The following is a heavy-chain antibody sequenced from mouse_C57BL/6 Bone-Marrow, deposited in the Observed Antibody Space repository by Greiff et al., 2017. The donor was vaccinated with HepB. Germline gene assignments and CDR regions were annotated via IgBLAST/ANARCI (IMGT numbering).Heavy chain of an antibody. CDR1: GYAFSSSW. J-gene: IGHJ2*01. CDR2: IYPGDGDT. Sequence: VKVVESGPELVKPGASVKISCKASGYAFSSSWMNWVKQRPGKGLEWIGRIYPGDGDTNYNGKFKGKATLTADKSSSTAYMQLSSLTSEDSAVYFCARSDPYYFDYWGQGTTLTVSS. CDR3: ARSDPYYFDY. V-gene: IGHV1-82*01.